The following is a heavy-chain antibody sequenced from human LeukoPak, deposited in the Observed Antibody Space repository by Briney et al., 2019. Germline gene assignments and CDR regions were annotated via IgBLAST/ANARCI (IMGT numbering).Heavy chain of an antibody. CDR1: RGSISSGGYY. D-gene: IGHD4-23*01. J-gene: IGHJ6*03. V-gene: IGHV4-31*03. CDR2: IYSSGST. CDR3: AKTESGEYGGDSGYYYYYMDV. Sequence: SQTLSLTCTVSRGSISSGGYYWSWIRQHPGKGLEWIGYIYSSGSTYYNPSLKSRVTISVDTSKNQFSLKLSSVTAADTAVYYCAKTESGEYGGDSGYYYYYMDVWSKGTTVTVSS.